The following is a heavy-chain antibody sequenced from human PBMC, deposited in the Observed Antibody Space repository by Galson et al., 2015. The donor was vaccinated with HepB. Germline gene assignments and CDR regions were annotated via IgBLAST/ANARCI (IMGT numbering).Heavy chain of an antibody. D-gene: IGHD4-17*01. J-gene: IGHJ3*02. V-gene: IGHV1-46*01. CDR1: GYTFTSYY. CDR2: INPSGGST. CDR3: ARGATVTTTLGAFDI. Sequence: SCKASGYTFTSYYMHWVRQAPGQGLEWMGIINPSGGSTSYAQKFQGRVTMTRDTSTSTVYMELSSLRSEDTAVYYCARGATVTTTLGAFDIWGQGTMVTVSS.